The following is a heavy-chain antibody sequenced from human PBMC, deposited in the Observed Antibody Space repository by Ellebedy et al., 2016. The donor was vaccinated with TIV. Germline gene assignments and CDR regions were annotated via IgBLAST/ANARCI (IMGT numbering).Heavy chain of an antibody. J-gene: IGHJ2*01. CDR2: IYDSGST. CDR1: GGSISSYY. D-gene: IGHD6-19*01. V-gene: IGHV4-59*01. CDR3: ARAVRGYSSGWPYWYFDL. Sequence: MPSETLSLTCTVSGGSISSYYWSWIRQPPGKGLEWIGYIYDSGSTNYNPSLESRVTISVDTSKNQFSLKLRAVTAADTAVYYCARAVRGYSSGWPYWYFDLWGRGTLVTVSS.